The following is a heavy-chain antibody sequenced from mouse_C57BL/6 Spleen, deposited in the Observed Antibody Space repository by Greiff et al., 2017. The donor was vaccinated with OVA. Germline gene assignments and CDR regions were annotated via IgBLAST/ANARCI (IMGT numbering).Heavy chain of an antibody. CDR3: ARNGIYDGPYYFDY. Sequence: VQLKESGPELVKPGASVKIPCKASGYTFTDYNMDWVKQSHGKSLEWIGDINPNNGGTIYNQKFKGKATLTVDKSSSTAYMELRSLTSEDTAVYYCARNGIYDGPYYFDYWGQGTTLTVSS. D-gene: IGHD2-3*01. V-gene: IGHV1-18*01. CDR2: INPNNGGT. J-gene: IGHJ2*01. CDR1: GYTFTDYN.